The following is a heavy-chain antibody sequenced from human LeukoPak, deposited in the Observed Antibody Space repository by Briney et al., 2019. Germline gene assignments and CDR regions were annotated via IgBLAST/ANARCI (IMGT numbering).Heavy chain of an antibody. CDR1: GGSISSYY. CDR2: IYYSGST. CDR3: ARGSPRLLWFGELSY. D-gene: IGHD3-10*01. J-gene: IGHJ4*02. V-gene: IGHV4-59*01. Sequence: SETLSLTCTVSGGSISSYYWSWIRQPPGKGLEWIGYIYYSGSTNYNPSLKSRVTISVDTSKNQFSLKLSSVTAADTAVYSCARGSPRLLWFGELSYWGQGTLVTVSS.